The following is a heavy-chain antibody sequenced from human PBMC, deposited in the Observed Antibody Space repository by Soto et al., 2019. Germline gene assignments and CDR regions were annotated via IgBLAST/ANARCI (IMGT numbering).Heavy chain of an antibody. CDR2: TSKDGINT. J-gene: IGHJ6*02. V-gene: IGHV3-30-3*01. CDR3: ARGNMDV. Sequence: QVQLVESGGGVVQPGRSLRLSCAASAFTLSKFAMHWVRQAPGKGLEWVAVTSKDGINTYYADSVKGRFTISRDNSKSTLYLQMNSLRTEDTALYYCARGNMDVWGQGTTVTVS. CDR1: AFTLSKFA. D-gene: IGHD1-1*01.